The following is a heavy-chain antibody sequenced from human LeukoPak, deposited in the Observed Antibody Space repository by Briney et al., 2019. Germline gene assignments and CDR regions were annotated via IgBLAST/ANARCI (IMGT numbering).Heavy chain of an antibody. CDR1: GFTFSSYS. J-gene: IGHJ6*02. D-gene: IGHD3-3*01. CDR2: ISSSSSYI. Sequence: NPGGSLRLSCAASGFTFSSYSMNWVRQAPGKGLEWVSSISSSSSYIYYADSVKGRFTISRDNAKNSLYLQMNSLRAEDTAVYYCARALYDFWSGYYWHYGMDVWGQGTTVTVSS. CDR3: ARALYDFWSGYYWHYGMDV. V-gene: IGHV3-21*01.